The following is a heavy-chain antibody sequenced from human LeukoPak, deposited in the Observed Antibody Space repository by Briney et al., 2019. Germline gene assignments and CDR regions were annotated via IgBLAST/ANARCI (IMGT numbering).Heavy chain of an antibody. CDR1: GYTFTGYY. Sequence: ATVKVSCKASGYTFTGYYMHWVRQAPGQGLEWMGWINPNSGGTNYAQKFQGRVTMTRDTSISTAYMELSRLRSDDTAVYYCARDRYGSGKAGFQHWGQGTLVTVSS. CDR3: ARDRYGSGKAGFQH. CDR2: INPNSGGT. V-gene: IGHV1-2*02. J-gene: IGHJ1*01. D-gene: IGHD3-10*01.